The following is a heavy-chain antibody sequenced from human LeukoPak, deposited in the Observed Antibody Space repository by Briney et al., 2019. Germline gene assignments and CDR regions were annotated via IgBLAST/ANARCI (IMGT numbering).Heavy chain of an antibody. CDR2: ISGSGGST. CDR1: GFTVSHNY. J-gene: IGHJ4*02. V-gene: IGHV3-23*01. D-gene: IGHD3-10*01. CDR3: AKDEEGLLWFGELLSTRDY. Sequence: GGSLRLSCAASGFTVSHNYMSWVRQAPGKGLEWVSAISGSGGSTYYADSVKGRFTISRDNSKNTLYLQMNSLRAEDTAVYYCAKDEEGLLWFGELLSTRDYWGQGTLVTVSS.